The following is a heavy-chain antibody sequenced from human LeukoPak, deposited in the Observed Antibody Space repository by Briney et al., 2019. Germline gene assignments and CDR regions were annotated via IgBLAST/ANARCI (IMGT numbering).Heavy chain of an antibody. J-gene: IGHJ3*02. D-gene: IGHD2-2*01. V-gene: IGHV3-74*01. CDR2: LNCDGTCI. Sequence: GSLMLSCAAAGGTFSSSWMQWVLQASGGGVVWVSRLNCDGTCITYADSVKGRFTVARDNAKNTLYLQLNSLRAEDTAVYYCTSELEVDDAFHIWGQGTMLTVPS. CDR1: GGTFSSSW. CDR3: TSELEVDDAFHI.